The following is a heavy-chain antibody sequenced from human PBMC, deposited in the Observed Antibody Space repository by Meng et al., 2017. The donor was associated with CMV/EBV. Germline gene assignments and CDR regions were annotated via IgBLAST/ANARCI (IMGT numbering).Heavy chain of an antibody. D-gene: IGHD4-17*01. Sequence: GESLKISCAASGFTFSDHYMDWVRQAPGKGLEWVGRTRNKANSYTTEYAASVKGRFTISRDDSKNPLYLQMNSLKTEDTAVYYCARLHDYGDPRGDYWGQGTLVTVSS. CDR1: GFTFSDHY. CDR2: TRNKANSYTT. CDR3: ARLHDYGDPRGDY. V-gene: IGHV3-72*01. J-gene: IGHJ4*02.